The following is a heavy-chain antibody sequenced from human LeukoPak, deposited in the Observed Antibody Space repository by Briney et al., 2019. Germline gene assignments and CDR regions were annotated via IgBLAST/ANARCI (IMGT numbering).Heavy chain of an antibody. D-gene: IGHD6-6*01. CDR2: IYYSGST. Sequence: SETLSLTCTVSGGSISSHYWSWIRQPPGKGLEWIGYIYYSGSTNYNPSLKSRVTISVDTSKNQFSLKLSSVTAADTAVYYCARVPRMYSSSSPFGYWGQGTLVTVSS. CDR1: GGSISSHY. V-gene: IGHV4-59*11. J-gene: IGHJ4*02. CDR3: ARVPRMYSSSSPFGY.